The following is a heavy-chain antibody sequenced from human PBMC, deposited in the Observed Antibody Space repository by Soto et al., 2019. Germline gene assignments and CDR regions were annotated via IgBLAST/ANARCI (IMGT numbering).Heavy chain of an antibody. Sequence: GGSLRLSCAASGFTFSSYAMSWVRQAPGKGLEWVSAISDSGSLPYYANSVKGRFTVSRDNSKNTLYLQMTSLRAEDTAIYYSTKVFGEPGGGNHYHYSVLAAGVKGTTAPV. J-gene: IGHJ6*03. V-gene: IGHV3-23*01. CDR2: ISDSGSLP. CDR3: TKVFGEPGGGNHYHYSVLAA. CDR1: GFTFSSYA. D-gene: IGHD5-12*01.